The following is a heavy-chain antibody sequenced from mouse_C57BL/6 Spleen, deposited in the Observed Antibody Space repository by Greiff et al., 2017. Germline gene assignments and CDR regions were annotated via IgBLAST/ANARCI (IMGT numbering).Heavy chain of an antibody. Sequence: VQLVESGAELVKPGASVKMSCKASGYTFTSYWITWVKQRPGQGLEWIGDIYPGSGSTNYNEKFKSKATLTVDTSSSTAYMQLSSLTSEDSAVYYCARRLGPYYFDYWGQGTTLTVSS. CDR3: ARRLGPYYFDY. CDR2: IYPGSGST. J-gene: IGHJ2*01. D-gene: IGHD4-1*01. V-gene: IGHV1-55*01. CDR1: GYTFTSYW.